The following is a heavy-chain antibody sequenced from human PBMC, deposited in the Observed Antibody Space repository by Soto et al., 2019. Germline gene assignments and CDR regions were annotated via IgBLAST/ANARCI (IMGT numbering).Heavy chain of an antibody. J-gene: IGHJ4*02. CDR1: GFTFSSYC. D-gene: IGHD3-22*01. CDR3: ARGLGGSSGYYFQKY. CDR2: IWYDGSKK. V-gene: IGHV3-33*01. Sequence: QVQLVESGGGVVQPGRSLRLSCAASGFTFSSYCMPWVRQAPGKGLEWVAVIWYDGSKKYYADSVKGRFTISRDNSKNTLYLQMNSLRADDTAVYYCARGLGGSSGYYFQKYWGQGTLVTVSS.